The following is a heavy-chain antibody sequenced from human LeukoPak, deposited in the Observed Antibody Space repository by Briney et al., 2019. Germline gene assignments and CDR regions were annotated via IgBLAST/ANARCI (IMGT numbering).Heavy chain of an antibody. J-gene: IGHJ2*01. V-gene: IGHV4-4*07. CDR2: IYTNKNT. Sequence: SLTXTVSGGSFXXXXXSWXXXXAXXGXEWXXCIYTNKNTNYNPSLKSRVTMSVDTSKNQLSLKLSSVTAADTAVYYCARENGDPXXXFDLWGRGTLVTXXS. CDR1: GGSFXXXX. CDR3: ARENGDPXXXFDL. D-gene: IGHD4-17*01.